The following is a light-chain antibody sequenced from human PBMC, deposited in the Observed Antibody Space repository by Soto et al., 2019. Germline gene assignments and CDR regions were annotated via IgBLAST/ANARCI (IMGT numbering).Light chain of an antibody. CDR1: SSDVGGYNC. CDR2: EVT. CDR3: SSYAGRYTGV. J-gene: IGLJ3*02. Sequence: QSVLTQPPSASGSPGQSVTFSCTGTSSDVGGYNCVSWYQQHPGKAPKLIIYEVTKRPSGVPDRLSGSKSGNTASLTVSGLQAEDEADYYCSSYAGRYTGVFGGGTQLTVL. V-gene: IGLV2-8*01.